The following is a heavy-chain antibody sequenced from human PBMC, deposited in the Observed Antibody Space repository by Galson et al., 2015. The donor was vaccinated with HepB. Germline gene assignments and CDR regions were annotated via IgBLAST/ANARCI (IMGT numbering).Heavy chain of an antibody. V-gene: IGHV1-8*01. D-gene: IGHD6-19*01. CDR2: MNPNSGNT. CDR1: GYTFTSYD. J-gene: IGHJ4*02. CDR3: ASELLSIAVAIGPFDY. Sequence: SVKVSCKASGYTFTSYDINWVRQATGQGLEWMGWMNPNSGNTGYAQKFQGRVTMTRNTSISTAYMELSSLRSEDTAVYYCASELLSIAVAIGPFDYWGQGTLVTVSS.